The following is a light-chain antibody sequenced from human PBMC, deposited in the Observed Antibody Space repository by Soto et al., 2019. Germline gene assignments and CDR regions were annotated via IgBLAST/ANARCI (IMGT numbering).Light chain of an antibody. J-gene: IGLJ2*01. CDR3: TSYTSSSTVL. V-gene: IGLV2-14*03. CDR2: DVS. CDR1: SSDVGRYNY. Sequence: QSALTQPASVSGSPGQSITISCTGTSSDVGRYNYVSWYQQHPGKAPKLIIYDVSNRPSGVSNRFSGSKFGNTASLTISGLQADDGADYYCTSYTSSSTVLFGGGTKLTVL.